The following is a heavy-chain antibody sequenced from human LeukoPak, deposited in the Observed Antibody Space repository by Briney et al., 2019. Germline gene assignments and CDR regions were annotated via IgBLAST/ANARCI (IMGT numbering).Heavy chain of an antibody. Sequence: SDTLSLTCAVYGGXFSGYYWSWIRQPPGKGLEWIGEINHSGSTNYNPSLKSRVTISVDTSKNQFSLKLSSVSAADTAVYYCARVAPPDIVVVPAVCGDCYQGGFDYWGQGTLVTVSS. CDR1: GGXFSGYY. V-gene: IGHV4-34*01. CDR2: INHSGST. J-gene: IGHJ4*02. CDR3: ARVAPPDIVVVPAVCGDCYQGGFDY. D-gene: IGHD2-2*01.